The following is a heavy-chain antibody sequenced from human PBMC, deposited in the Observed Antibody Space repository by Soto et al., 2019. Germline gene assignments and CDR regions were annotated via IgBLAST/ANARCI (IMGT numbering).Heavy chain of an antibody. CDR1: GFTFSSYG. V-gene: IGHV3-30*18. CDR2: ISYDGSNK. CDR3: AKGYPPSKPPSNWGGMDV. J-gene: IGHJ6*04. D-gene: IGHD7-27*01. Sequence: GGSLRLSCASSGFTFSSYGMHWVRQAPGKGLEWVAVISYDGSNKYYADSVKGRFTISRDNTKNTLYLQMNSLRAEDTAVYYCAKGYPPSKPPSNWGGMDVGGKGTRFTAPS.